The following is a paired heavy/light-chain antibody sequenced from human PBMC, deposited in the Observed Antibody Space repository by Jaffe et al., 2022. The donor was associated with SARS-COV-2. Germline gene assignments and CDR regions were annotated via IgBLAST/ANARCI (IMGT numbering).Heavy chain of an antibody. D-gene: IGHD2-21*02. CDR1: GFTFSSYG. CDR2: ISYDGSKK. Sequence: QVQLVESGGGVVQPGRSLRLSCAASGFTFSSYGMHWVRQAPGKGLEWVAVISYDGSKKYYADSVKGRFTISRDNSKNTLYLQMNSLRVEDTAVYYCPKDLLVYCGGDCYSWVPSAYGMGVWGQGTTVTVSS. J-gene: IGHJ6*02. CDR3: PKDLLVYCGGDCYSWVPSAYGMGV. V-gene: IGHV3-30*18.
Light chain of an antibody. CDR3: GTWDTSLSAVV. V-gene: IGLV1-51*01. CDR2: DNN. J-gene: IGLJ2*01. CDR1: TSNIGNNY. Sequence: QSVLTQPPSVSAAPGQKVTISCSGSTSNIGNNYVSWYQQLPGTAPKLLIYDNNKRPSGIPDRFSGSNSGTSATLGITGLQTGDEAVYYCGTWDTSLSAVVFGGGTKLTVL.